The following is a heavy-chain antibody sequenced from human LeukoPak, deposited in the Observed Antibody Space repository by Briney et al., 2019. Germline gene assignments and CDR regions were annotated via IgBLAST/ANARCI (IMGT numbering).Heavy chain of an antibody. CDR3: ARDLSSLSSGYSSSWYVLVWFDP. J-gene: IGHJ5*02. CDR1: GYSISSGYY. V-gene: IGHV4-38-2*02. D-gene: IGHD6-13*01. Sequence: SETLSLTCTVCGYSISSGYYWGWIRQPPGKGLEWIGSIYHSGSTYYNPSLTRLVTISVDTSKNQFSLKLSSVTAADTAVYYCARDLSSLSSGYSSSWYVLVWFDPWGQGTLVTVSS. CDR2: IYHSGST.